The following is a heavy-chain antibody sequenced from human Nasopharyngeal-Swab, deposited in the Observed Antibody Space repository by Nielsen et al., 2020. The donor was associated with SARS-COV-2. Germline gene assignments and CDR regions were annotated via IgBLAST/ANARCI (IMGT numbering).Heavy chain of an antibody. V-gene: IGHV4-39*01. J-gene: IGHJ6*02. D-gene: IGHD3-3*01. Sequence: RQAPGKGLEWIGSIYYSGSTYYNPSLKSRVTISVDTSKNQFSLKLGSVTAADTAVYYCATGPDYDFWSGYVTEYGMDVWGQGTTVTVSS. CDR3: ATGPDYDFWSGYVTEYGMDV. CDR2: IYYSGST.